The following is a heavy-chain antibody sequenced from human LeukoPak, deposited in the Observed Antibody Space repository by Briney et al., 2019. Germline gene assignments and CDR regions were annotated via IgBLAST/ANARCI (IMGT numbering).Heavy chain of an antibody. V-gene: IGHV3-53*01. CDR1: GFTVSSNY. J-gene: IGHJ4*02. CDR3: ARGPQLLWFGGFDY. CDR2: IYSGGST. Sequence: GGSLRLSCAASGFTVSSNYMSWVRQAPGKGLEWVSVIYSGGSTYYADSVKGRFTISRDNSKNTLYLQMNGLRAEDTAVYYCARGPQLLWFGGFDYWGQGTLVTVSS. D-gene: IGHD3-10*01.